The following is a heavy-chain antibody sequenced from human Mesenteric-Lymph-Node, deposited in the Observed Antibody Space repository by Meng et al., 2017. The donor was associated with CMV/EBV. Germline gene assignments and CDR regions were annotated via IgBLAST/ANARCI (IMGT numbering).Heavy chain of an antibody. J-gene: IGHJ6*02. Sequence: GESLKISCAASGFTFSSYAMTWVRQAPGKGLEWVANIKQDGSEKYYVDSVKGRFTISRDNAKNSLYLQMNSLRAEDTAVYYCARPGILEELERAPQRYYYYYYGMDVWGQGTTVTVSS. CDR3: ARPGILEELERAPQRYYYYYYGMDV. CDR2: IKQDGSEK. V-gene: IGHV3-7*01. D-gene: IGHD1-1*01. CDR1: GFTFSSYA.